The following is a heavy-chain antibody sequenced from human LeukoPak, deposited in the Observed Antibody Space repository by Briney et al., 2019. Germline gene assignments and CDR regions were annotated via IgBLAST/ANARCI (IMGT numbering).Heavy chain of an antibody. CDR2: ISSDGSDK. J-gene: IGHJ4*02. CDR3: ARRRARKYYGSGTTDY. CDR1: GFTFSPHA. V-gene: IGHV3-30-3*01. Sequence: GGSLRLSCAASGFTFSPHAMRWVRQAPGKGLKWVAVISSDGSDKYYADSVQGRFTISRDNSKNTLYLQMNSLRPEDTAVYYCARRRARKYYGSGTTDYWGQGTLVTVSS. D-gene: IGHD3-10*01.